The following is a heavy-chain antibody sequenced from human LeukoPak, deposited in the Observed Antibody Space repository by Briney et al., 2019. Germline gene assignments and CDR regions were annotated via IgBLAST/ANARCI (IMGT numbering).Heavy chain of an antibody. Sequence: PGRSLRLSCAASGFTFSSYGMHWVRQAPGKGLEWGAVISYDGSNKYYADSVKCRFTISRDNSKNTLYLQMNSLSAEDTAVYYCAKYSGSYFDYWGQGTLVTVSS. CDR3: AKYSGSYFDY. V-gene: IGHV3-30*18. J-gene: IGHJ4*02. CDR2: ISYDGSNK. D-gene: IGHD1-26*01. CDR1: GFTFSSYG.